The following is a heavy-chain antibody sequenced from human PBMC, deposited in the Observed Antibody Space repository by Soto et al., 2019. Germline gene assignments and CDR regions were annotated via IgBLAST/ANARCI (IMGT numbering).Heavy chain of an antibody. D-gene: IGHD4-4*01. J-gene: IGHJ4*02. Sequence: EVQLVESGGGLVQPGRSLRLSCAASGFTFDDYAMHWVRQAPGTGLEWVSGISWNSGSIGYADSVKGRFTIPRDNAKNSLYLQMNSLRAEDTALYYCAKEISTVTKGFDYWGQGTLVTVSS. CDR2: ISWNSGSI. CDR3: AKEISTVTKGFDY. CDR1: GFTFDDYA. V-gene: IGHV3-9*01.